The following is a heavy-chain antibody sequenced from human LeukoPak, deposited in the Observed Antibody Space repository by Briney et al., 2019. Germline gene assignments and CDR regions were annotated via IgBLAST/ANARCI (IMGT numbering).Heavy chain of an antibody. V-gene: IGHV4-59*01. CDR2: IYYSGST. D-gene: IGHD3-10*01. CDR1: GGSINTFY. J-gene: IGHJ6*04. Sequence: PSETLSLTCTVSGGSINTFYGSWLRQPPGGGVEWIGYIYYSGSTNLNPSLKIRFAISVDASKTQFSLWLSSVPAADTAVYYCARLARLTLIREVTGYHSLDVWGKGTKVTVSS. CDR3: ARLARLTLIREVTGYHSLDV.